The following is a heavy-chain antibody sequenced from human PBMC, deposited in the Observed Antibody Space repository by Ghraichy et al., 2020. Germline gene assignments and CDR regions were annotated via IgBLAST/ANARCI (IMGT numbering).Heavy chain of an antibody. CDR3: VKDKGSIIRDFDY. Sequence: GVLNISCSASGFTFSIYAMHWVRQAPGKGLEYVSGFSTYGGPTYYADSVRGRFTIYKDNSKNTLYLQMNRLTPEDTAVYYCVKDKGSIIRDFDYWGQGTLVSVSS. CDR2: FSTYGGPT. CDR1: GFTFSIYA. V-gene: IGHV3-64D*06. D-gene: IGHD3-3*01. J-gene: IGHJ4*02.